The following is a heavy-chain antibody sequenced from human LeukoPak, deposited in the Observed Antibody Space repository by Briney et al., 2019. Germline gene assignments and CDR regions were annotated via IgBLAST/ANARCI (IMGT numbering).Heavy chain of an antibody. Sequence: SETLSLTCTVSGGSISRYYWSWIRQPPGKGLEWIGYIYYSGSTSYSPSLKSRVTMSVDTSENQFSLKLSSVTAADTAVYYCATGDSRTYYYDSSGDKPAIDYWGQGTLVTVSS. D-gene: IGHD3-22*01. CDR1: GGSISRYY. J-gene: IGHJ4*02. V-gene: IGHV4-59*12. CDR3: ATGDSRTYYYDSSGDKPAIDY. CDR2: IYYSGST.